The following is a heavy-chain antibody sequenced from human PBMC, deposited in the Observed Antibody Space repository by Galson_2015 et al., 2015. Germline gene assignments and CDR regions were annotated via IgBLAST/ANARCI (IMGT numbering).Heavy chain of an antibody. CDR1: GFSLTTRGVG. Sequence: PALVKPTQTLTLTCTFSGFSLTTRGVGVGWIRQPPGKAPEWLALIYWDDDKRYSPSLKSRLTITKDTSKNQVVLTMTNMDPVDTATYYCAHNSLCYRTGHYGDCFLDYWGQGTLVTVSS. D-gene: IGHD4-17*01. CDR3: AHNSLCYRTGHYGDCFLDY. CDR2: IYWDDDK. J-gene: IGHJ4*02. V-gene: IGHV2-5*02.